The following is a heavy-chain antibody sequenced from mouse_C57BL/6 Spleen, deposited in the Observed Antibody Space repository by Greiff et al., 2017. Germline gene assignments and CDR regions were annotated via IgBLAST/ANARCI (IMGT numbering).Heavy chain of an antibody. CDR1: GFTFSSYT. V-gene: IGHV5-9*01. J-gene: IGHJ1*03. D-gene: IGHD4-1*01. Sequence: DVQLVESGGGLVKPGGSLKLSCAASGFTFSSYTMSWVRQTPEKRLGWVATISAGGGNTYYPDSVKGRFTISRDNAKNTLYLQMSSLRSEDAALYDCARWLTGDWCFGVWGTGATVTVSS. CDR2: ISAGGGNT. CDR3: ARWLTGDWCFGV.